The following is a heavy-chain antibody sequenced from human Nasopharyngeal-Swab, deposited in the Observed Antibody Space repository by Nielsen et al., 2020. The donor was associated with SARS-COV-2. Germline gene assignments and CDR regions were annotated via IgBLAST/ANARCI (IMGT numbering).Heavy chain of an antibody. V-gene: IGHV4-59*01. Sequence: SETLSLTCTVSGDSITSYYWNWIRQFPGKGLEWIGYIHDSGNSFYNPSLKSRVTISIDTSKNQFSLKLSSVTAADTAVYYCARGGSPNLLYYGSGSHFDYWGQGTLVTVSS. D-gene: IGHD3-10*01. CDR2: IHDSGNS. CDR1: GDSITSYY. J-gene: IGHJ4*02. CDR3: ARGGSPNLLYYGSGSHFDY.